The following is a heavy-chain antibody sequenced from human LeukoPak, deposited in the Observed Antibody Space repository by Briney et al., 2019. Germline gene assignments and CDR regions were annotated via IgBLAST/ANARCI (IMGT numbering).Heavy chain of an antibody. D-gene: IGHD6-19*01. CDR3: ARDKTAAVAAPDAFDI. J-gene: IGHJ3*02. Sequence: KPSGTLSLTCAVSGGSISSSNWWSWVRQPPGKGLEWIGEIYHSGSTNYNPSLKSRVTISVDKSKNQFSLKLSSVTAADTAVYYCARDKTAAVAAPDAFDIWGQGIMVTVSS. CDR2: IYHSGST. CDR1: GGSISSSNW. V-gene: IGHV4-4*02.